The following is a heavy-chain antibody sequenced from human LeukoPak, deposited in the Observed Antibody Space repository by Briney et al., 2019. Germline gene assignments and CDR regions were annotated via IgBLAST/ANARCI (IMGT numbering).Heavy chain of an antibody. V-gene: IGHV1-2*02. D-gene: IGHD2/OR15-2a*01. CDR3: ARKSAGFLTA. CDR1: GYTFTGDQ. CDR2: IKPSSGDT. J-gene: IGHJ5*02. Sequence: ASVRVSCKASGYTFTGDQIYWLRQAPGQGLEWVGWIKPSSGDTLYEQKFQGRVTMTRDKSISSAYMELSSLRSDDTAVYYCARKSAGFLTAWGQGTLVTVSS.